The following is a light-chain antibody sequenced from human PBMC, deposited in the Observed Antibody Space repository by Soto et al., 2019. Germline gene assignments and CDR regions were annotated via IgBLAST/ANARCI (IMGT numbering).Light chain of an antibody. CDR2: LGS. CDR1: QSLLHSNGYNY. J-gene: IGKJ1*01. CDR3: MQPLQSWT. Sequence: DIVITQSPLSLPFTPVDPSSISCRSSQSLLHSNGYNYLDWYLQKPGQSPQGLIYLGSNRASGVPDRFSGSGSGTDFTLKISRVEAEDVGVYYCMQPLQSWTFGQGTKVDIK. V-gene: IGKV2-28*01.